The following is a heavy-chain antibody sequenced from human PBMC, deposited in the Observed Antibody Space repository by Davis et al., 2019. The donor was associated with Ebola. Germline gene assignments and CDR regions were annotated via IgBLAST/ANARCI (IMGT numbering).Heavy chain of an antibody. CDR2: LGTSADT. D-gene: IGHD1-26*01. J-gene: IGHJ3*02. V-gene: IGHV3-23*01. Sequence: GESLKISCAASGFVFSSYVMSWVRRAPGKGLEWVSTLGTSADTYYADSVKGRLTISRDNSKNTLYLQMNGLRVEDTAIYYCAKDTSNIWFDIWGQGTMVTVSS. CDR3: AKDTSNIWFDI. CDR1: GFVFSSYV.